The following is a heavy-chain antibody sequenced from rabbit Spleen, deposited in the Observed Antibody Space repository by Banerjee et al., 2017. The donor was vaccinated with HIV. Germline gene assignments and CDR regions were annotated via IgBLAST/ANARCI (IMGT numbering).Heavy chain of an antibody. CDR3: ARGATYGYAGYPYIPYGMDL. V-gene: IGHV1S45*01. J-gene: IGHJ6*01. CDR1: GLDFSSSYW. CDR2: IYSGSGST. D-gene: IGHD6-1*01. Sequence: EESGGGLVQPEGSLTLTCTASGLDFSSSYWICWVRQAPGKGLEWIACIYSGSGSTYCASWAKGRFTISKTSSTTVTLQMTSPTAADTATYFCARGATYGYAGYPYIPYGMDLWGPGTLVTVS.